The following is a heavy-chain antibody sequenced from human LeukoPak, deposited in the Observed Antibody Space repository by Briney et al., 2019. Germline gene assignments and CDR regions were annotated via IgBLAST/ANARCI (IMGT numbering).Heavy chain of an antibody. D-gene: IGHD3-22*01. Sequence: GGSLRLSCAASGFTFSSYGMHWVRQAPGKGLEWVAVISSDGNNKDYVDSVKGRFTFSRDNSKNTLYLQMNSLRAEDTAVYYCAKGNDIGGYYYPHFDYWGQGTLVTVSS. CDR2: ISSDGNNK. CDR1: GFTFSSYG. CDR3: AKGNDIGGYYYPHFDY. J-gene: IGHJ4*02. V-gene: IGHV3-30*18.